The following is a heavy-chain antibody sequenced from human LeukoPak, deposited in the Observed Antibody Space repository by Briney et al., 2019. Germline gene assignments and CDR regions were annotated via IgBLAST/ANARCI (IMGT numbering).Heavy chain of an antibody. D-gene: IGHD6-6*01. J-gene: IGHJ4*02. CDR2: IYYSGST. CDR3: ARLRIAAPIY. V-gene: IGHV4-39*01. Sequence: SETLSLTCAVSGGSISSSSYYWGWIRQPPGKGLEWIGSIYYSGSTYYNPSLKSRVTISVDTSKNQFSLKLSSVTAADTAVYYCARLRIAAPIYWGQGTLVTVSS. CDR1: GGSISSSSYY.